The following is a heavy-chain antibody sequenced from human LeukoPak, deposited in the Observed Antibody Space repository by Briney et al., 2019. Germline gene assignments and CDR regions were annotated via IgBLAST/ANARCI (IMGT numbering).Heavy chain of an antibody. CDR2: SSSSSSYI. CDR3: ARDKATEAFFDY. V-gene: IGHV3-21*01. J-gene: IGHJ4*02. D-gene: IGHD3-16*01. CDR1: GFTFSSYS. Sequence: PGGSLRLSCAASGFTFSSYSMNWVRQAPGKGLEWVSSSSSSSSYIYYADSVKGRFTISRDNAKNSLYLQMNSLRAEDTAVYYCARDKATEAFFDYWGQGTLVTVSS.